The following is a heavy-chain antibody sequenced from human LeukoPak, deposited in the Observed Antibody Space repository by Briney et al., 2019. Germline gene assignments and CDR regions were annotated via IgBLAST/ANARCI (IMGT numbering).Heavy chain of an antibody. J-gene: IGHJ4*02. Sequence: SETLSLTCNVSGGSISTTNYYWGWIRQPPGKGLEWLGNIHYSGSTYYNPSLQSRVTLSVDTSKNQFSLNLTSVTATDTAVYYCARTYPDCDYWGQGTLVTVSS. V-gene: IGHV4-39*01. CDR2: IHYSGST. D-gene: IGHD2-21*02. CDR3: ARTYPDCDY. CDR1: GGSISTTNYY.